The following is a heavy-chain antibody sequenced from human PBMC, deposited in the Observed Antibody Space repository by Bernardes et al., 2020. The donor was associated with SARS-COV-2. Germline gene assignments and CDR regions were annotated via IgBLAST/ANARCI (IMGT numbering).Heavy chain of an antibody. Sequence: ASVKVSCMASGYAFTRFGISWVRQAPGQGLEWMGWINTYTGNTDYAPSLQGRVIMTTETSTGTAYMELRSLRSDDTAVYYCARRSDDYGDYWGHGTLVTVSS. CDR2: INTYTGNT. CDR3: ARRSDDYGDY. J-gene: IGHJ4*01. V-gene: IGHV1-18*01. CDR1: GYAFTRFG.